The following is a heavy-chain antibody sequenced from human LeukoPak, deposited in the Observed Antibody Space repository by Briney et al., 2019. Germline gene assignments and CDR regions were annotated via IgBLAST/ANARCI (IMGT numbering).Heavy chain of an antibody. Sequence: ASVKVSCKASGYTFTSYGISWVRQAPGQGLEWMGWISVYNGNTDYAQRLQGRVTMTTDTSTSTAYMELRSLRSDDTAVYYCARGQYYYDSSGYPQGNYWGQGTLVTVSS. CDR3: ARGQYYYDSSGYPQGNY. CDR1: GYTFTSYG. J-gene: IGHJ4*02. D-gene: IGHD3-22*01. CDR2: ISVYNGNT. V-gene: IGHV1-18*01.